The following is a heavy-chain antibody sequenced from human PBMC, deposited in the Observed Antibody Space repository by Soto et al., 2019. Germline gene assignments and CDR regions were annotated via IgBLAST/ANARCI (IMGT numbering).Heavy chain of an antibody. V-gene: IGHV4-38-2*01. D-gene: IGHD2-15*01. Sequence: SETLSLTCAVSGYSISSGYYWGWIRQPPGKGLEWIGSIYHSGSTYYNPSLKSRVTISVDTSKNQFYLKLSSVTAADTAVYYCARLFVVVVAATNNWFDPWGQGTLVTVSS. CDR2: IYHSGST. CDR3: ARLFVVVVAATNNWFDP. CDR1: GYSISSGYY. J-gene: IGHJ5*02.